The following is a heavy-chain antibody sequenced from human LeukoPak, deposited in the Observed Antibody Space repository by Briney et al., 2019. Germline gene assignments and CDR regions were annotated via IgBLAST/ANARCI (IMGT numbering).Heavy chain of an antibody. J-gene: IGHJ4*02. V-gene: IGHV4-34*01. CDR3: ARGQGTVTTH. CDR2: INHSGSA. Sequence: SETLSPTCTVSGGSFSGYYCTWIRRPPGKGLEWIGEINHSGSANYNPSLKSRVTISLDTSKNQFSLKLSSVTAADTAVYYCARGQGTVTTHWGQGTLVTVSS. CDR1: GGSFSGYY. D-gene: IGHD4-17*01.